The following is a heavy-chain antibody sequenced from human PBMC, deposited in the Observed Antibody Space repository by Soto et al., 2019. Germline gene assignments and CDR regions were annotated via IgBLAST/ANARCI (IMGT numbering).Heavy chain of an antibody. CDR2: IKSKVDGGTT. Sequence: EVQLVESGGGLVKPGGSIRLSCEVSDYTFSNAWMNWVRQAPGKGLEWVGRIKSKVDGGTTDYATPVRGRFTISRDDSKSTLFLRLNSLKNEDTAVYYCTTSEWDLARFDYWGQGTLVTVSS. CDR3: TTSEWDLARFDY. D-gene: IGHD1-26*01. CDR1: DYTFSNAW. J-gene: IGHJ4*02. V-gene: IGHV3-15*07.